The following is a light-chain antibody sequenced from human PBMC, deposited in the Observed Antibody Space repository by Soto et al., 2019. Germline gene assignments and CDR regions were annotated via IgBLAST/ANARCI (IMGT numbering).Light chain of an antibody. CDR1: SSDVGGYTY. Sequence: QSALTQPASVSGSPGQAITISCTGTSSDVGGYTYVSWYQQHPGKAPKFIIYDVSNRPSGVSNRFSVSKSGNTACLTISGLQAEDEADYYCSSYTPSNTRQIVFGTGTKLTVL. V-gene: IGLV2-14*01. CDR2: DVS. J-gene: IGLJ1*01. CDR3: SSYTPSNTRQIV.